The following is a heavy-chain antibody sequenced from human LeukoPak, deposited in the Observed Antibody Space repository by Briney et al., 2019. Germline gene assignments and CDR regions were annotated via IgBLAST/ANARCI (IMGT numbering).Heavy chain of an antibody. Sequence: GGSLTLSCAASGFTFSSYSMNWVRQAPGKGLAWVSSINSSSSYIYYADSVKGRFTISRDNAKNSRYLQMNSRRAEDTAVYHCARGPGSGWDYFDYGGEGTLVTVSS. J-gene: IGHJ4*02. CDR3: ARGPGSGWDYFDY. D-gene: IGHD6-19*01. CDR2: INSSSSYI. CDR1: GFTFSSYS. V-gene: IGHV3-21*01.